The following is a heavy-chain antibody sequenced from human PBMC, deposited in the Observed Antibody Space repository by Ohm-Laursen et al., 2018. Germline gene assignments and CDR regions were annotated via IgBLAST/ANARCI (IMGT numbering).Heavy chain of an antibody. V-gene: IGHV4-34*01. CDR1: GGSFSGYY. D-gene: IGHD4-17*01. J-gene: IGHJ4*02. Sequence: TLSLTCAVYGGSFSGYYWTWIRQPPGKGLEWIGEINHAGSTNYNPSLESRVTISVDPSKNQFSLKLSSVTAADTAVYYCARQDSGDYYFDYWGQGTLVTVSS. CDR3: ARQDSGDYYFDY. CDR2: INHAGST.